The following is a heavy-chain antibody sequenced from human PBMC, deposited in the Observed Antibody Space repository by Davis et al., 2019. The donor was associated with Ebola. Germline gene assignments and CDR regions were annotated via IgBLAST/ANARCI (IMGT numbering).Heavy chain of an antibody. J-gene: IGHJ2*01. CDR3: AKDFWRLGYFDL. D-gene: IGHD3-3*01. CDR2: MISYVGAT. V-gene: IGHV3-23*03. CDR1: GFTFSSYA. Sequence: PGGSLRLSCAASGFTFSSYAMSWVRQAPGKGLEWVAMISYVGATYYSGDSVKGRFTISRDNSKNTLYLQMNSLRDEDTAVYYCAKDFWRLGYFDLWGRGTLVTVSS.